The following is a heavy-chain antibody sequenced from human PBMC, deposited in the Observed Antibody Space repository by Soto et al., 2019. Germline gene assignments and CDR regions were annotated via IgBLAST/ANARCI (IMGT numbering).Heavy chain of an antibody. J-gene: IGHJ6*02. D-gene: IGHD2-15*01. V-gene: IGHV4-34*01. Sequence: PSETLSLTCAVYGGSFVGYYWISSRHPPFKWLKWSGEINHSGSTNYNPSLKSRVTISVDTSKNPFSLKLSPVTAADTAVYYCARVVSGLLRPDYYYGMDVWGQGTTVTVSS. CDR1: GGSFVGYY. CDR3: ARVVSGLLRPDYYYGMDV. CDR2: INHSGST.